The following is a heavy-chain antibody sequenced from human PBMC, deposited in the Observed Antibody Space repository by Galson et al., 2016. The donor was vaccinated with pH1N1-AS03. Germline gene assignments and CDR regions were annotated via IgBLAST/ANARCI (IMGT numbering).Heavy chain of an antibody. J-gene: IGHJ4*02. Sequence: SVKVSCKASGYTFTTYRISWVRQAPGQGLECMGRITTNTGNTKFAPGFQGRFAFSLDNSVSTAYLQIGSLTAEYTAVYYFARGHMSLSGFWDSWGQGTLVTVS. D-gene: IGHD3-9*01. V-gene: IGHV7-4-1*01. CDR2: ITTNTGNT. CDR1: GYTFTTYR. CDR3: ARGHMSLSGFWDS.